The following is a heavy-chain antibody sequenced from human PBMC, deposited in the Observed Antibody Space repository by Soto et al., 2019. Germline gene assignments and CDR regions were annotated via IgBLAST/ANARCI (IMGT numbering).Heavy chain of an antibody. D-gene: IGHD3-3*01. CDR3: ARPFTTYYDFWSGPPPSYYFDY. J-gene: IGHJ4*02. CDR1: GYTFTSYA. V-gene: IGHV1-3*01. Sequence: GASVKVSCKASGYTFTSYAMHWVRQAPGQRLEWMGWINAGNGNTKYSQKFQGRVTITRDTSASTAYMELSSLRSEDTAVYYCARPFTTYYDFWSGPPPSYYFDYWGQGTLVTVSS. CDR2: INAGNGNT.